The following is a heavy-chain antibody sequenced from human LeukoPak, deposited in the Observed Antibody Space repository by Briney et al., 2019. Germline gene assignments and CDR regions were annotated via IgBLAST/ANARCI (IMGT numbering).Heavy chain of an antibody. CDR2: ISYDGSNK. CDR1: GFTFSSYG. D-gene: IGHD1-26*01. J-gene: IGHJ4*02. CDR3: ARGKMVGATAWGGLDY. V-gene: IGHV3-30*03. Sequence: GRSLRLSCAASGFTFSSYGMHWVRQAPGKGLEWVAVISYDGSNKYYADSVKGRFTISRDNSKNTLYLQMNSLRAEDTAFYYCARGKMVGATAWGGLDYWGQGTLVTVSS.